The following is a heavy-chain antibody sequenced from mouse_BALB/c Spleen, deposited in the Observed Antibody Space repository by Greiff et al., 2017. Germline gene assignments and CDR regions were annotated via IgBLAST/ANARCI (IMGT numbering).Heavy chain of an antibody. D-gene: IGHD1-1*01. CDR2: IYPGNVNT. Sequence: VQLVESGPELVKPGASVRISCKASGYTFTSYYIHWVKQRPGQGLEWIGWIYPGNVNTKYNEKFKGKATLTADKSSSTAYMQLSSLTSEDSAVYFCAREGGITADFDVWGAGTTVTVSS. V-gene: IGHV1S56*01. CDR1: GYTFTSYY. CDR3: AREGGITADFDV. J-gene: IGHJ1*01.